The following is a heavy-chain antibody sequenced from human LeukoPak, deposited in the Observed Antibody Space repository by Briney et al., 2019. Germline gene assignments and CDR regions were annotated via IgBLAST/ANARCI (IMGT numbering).Heavy chain of an antibody. Sequence: SETLSLTCAVYGGSFSGYYWSWIRQPPGKGLEWIGEINHSGSTNYNPSLKSRVTISVDTSKNQFSLKLSSVTAADTAVYYCAREGYSYGGTVDYWGQGTLVTVSS. CDR1: GGSFSGYY. CDR2: INHSGST. V-gene: IGHV4-34*01. J-gene: IGHJ4*02. CDR3: AREGYSYGGTVDY. D-gene: IGHD5-18*01.